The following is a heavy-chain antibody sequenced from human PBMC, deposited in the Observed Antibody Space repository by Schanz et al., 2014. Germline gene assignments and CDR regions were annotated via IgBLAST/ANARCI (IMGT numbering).Heavy chain of an antibody. Sequence: QVQLLQFGGGVVQPGRSLRLSCAASGFIFSSYGLHWVRQAPGKGLEWVAFIWYDGSNKYYADSVKGRFTISRDNSKNTLYLQMNSQRAEDTAVYYCAKEIHYDILTVTRKWGQGTLVTVSS. CDR3: AKEIHYDILTVTRK. CDR2: IWYDGSNK. CDR1: GFIFSSYG. V-gene: IGHV3-33*06. D-gene: IGHD3-9*01. J-gene: IGHJ4*02.